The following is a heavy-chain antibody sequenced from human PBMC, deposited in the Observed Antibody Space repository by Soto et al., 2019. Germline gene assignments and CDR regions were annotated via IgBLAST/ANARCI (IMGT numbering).Heavy chain of an antibody. V-gene: IGHV3-30-3*01. D-gene: IGHD6-6*01. CDR2: MSYDGSNK. J-gene: IGHJ4*02. CDR1: GFTFSTYA. Sequence: QVQLVESGGGVVQPGRSLRLSCAASGFTFSTYAMHWVRQAPGKGLEWVALMSYDGSNKYYADSVKGRFTISRDNSKNTLYLQMNGLRPEDTAVYYCSRGRWLVPFGDYWGQGTLVTVSS. CDR3: SRGRWLVPFGDY.